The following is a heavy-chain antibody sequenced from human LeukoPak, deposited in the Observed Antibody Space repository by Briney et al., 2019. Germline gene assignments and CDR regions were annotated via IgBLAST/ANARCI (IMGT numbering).Heavy chain of an antibody. CDR3: AAITMVRGVPYDWFDP. Sequence: SETLSLTCAVYGGSFSGYYWSWIRQPPGKGLEWIGEINHSGSTNYNPSLKSRVTISLDTSKNQFSLKLSSVTAADTAVYYCAAITMVRGVPYDWFDPWGQGTLVTVSS. V-gene: IGHV4-34*01. CDR1: GGSFSGYY. J-gene: IGHJ5*02. CDR2: INHSGST. D-gene: IGHD3-10*01.